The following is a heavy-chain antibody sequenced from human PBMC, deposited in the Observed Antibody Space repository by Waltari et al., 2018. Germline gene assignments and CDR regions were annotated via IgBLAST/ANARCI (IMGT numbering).Heavy chain of an antibody. Sequence: EVQLLESGGGLVQPGGSLRLSCTASGFPFRVYAMSWVRQAPGKGLEGGSSIGGSGAAIYYADSVKGRFTISRDNSKNTLYLQMISLRAEDTAVYYCAEAGLYVRDYYYDYSMGVWGQGTTVTVSS. CDR1: GFPFRVYA. CDR3: AEAGLYVRDYYYDYSMGV. D-gene: IGHD3-16*01. CDR2: IGGSGAAI. J-gene: IGHJ6*02. V-gene: IGHV3-23*01.